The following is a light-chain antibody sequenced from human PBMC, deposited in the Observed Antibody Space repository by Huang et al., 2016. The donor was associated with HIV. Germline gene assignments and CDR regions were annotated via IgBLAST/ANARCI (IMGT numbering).Light chain of an antibody. CDR1: QSVGGS. Sequence: EIVLTQSPATLSLSPGERATLSCRASQSVGGSLAWYQQKPGQAPRLLIYDTSTRATGIPARFSGSGSETDFTLTISSLEPEDFAVYYCQQPGSFGQGTKVDIK. CDR2: DTS. CDR3: QQPGS. J-gene: IGKJ2*01. V-gene: IGKV3-11*01.